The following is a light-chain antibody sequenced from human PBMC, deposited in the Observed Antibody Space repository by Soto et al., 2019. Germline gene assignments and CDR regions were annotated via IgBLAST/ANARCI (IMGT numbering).Light chain of an antibody. CDR2: GAS. CDR3: QQFSSYPLT. CDR1: QSVSSSY. V-gene: IGKV3-20*01. Sequence: EIVLTQSPGTLSLSPGERATLSCRASQSVSSSYLALYQQKPGQTPRLLIYGASNRATGIPARFSGSGSGTDFILTISRLEPEDFAVYYCQQFSSYPLTFGGGTKVDI. J-gene: IGKJ4*01.